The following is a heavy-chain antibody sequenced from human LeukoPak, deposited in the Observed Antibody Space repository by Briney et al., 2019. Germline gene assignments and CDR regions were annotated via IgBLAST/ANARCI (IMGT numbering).Heavy chain of an antibody. Sequence: SETLSLTCTVSGYSISSGYYWGWIRQPPGKGLEWIGSIYHSESAYYNPSLKSRVTISVDTSKNEFSLRLTSVTAADTAVYYCVRFRNWFDPWGQGTLVSVSS. CDR3: VRFRNWFDP. J-gene: IGHJ5*02. CDR1: GYSISSGYY. V-gene: IGHV4-38-2*02. CDR2: IYHSESA.